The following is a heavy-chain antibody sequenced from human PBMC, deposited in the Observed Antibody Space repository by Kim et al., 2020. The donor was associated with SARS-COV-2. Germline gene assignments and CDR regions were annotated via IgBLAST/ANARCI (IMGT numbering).Heavy chain of an antibody. J-gene: IGHJ4*01. CDR1: GFTFNNYA. CDR3: AKEPSSRSGWYPFDY. V-gene: IGHV3-23*01. Sequence: GGSLRLSCAASGFTFNNYAMDWVRQAPGKGLEWVSAISGDGEITYYADSVKGRFTISRDNSRNTMHLQINSLRGDDAAVYYCAKEPSSRSGWYPFDYWG. CDR2: ISGDGEIT. D-gene: IGHD6-19*01.